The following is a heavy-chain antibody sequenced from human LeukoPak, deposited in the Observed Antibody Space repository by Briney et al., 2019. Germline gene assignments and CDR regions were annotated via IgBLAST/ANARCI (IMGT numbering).Heavy chain of an antibody. J-gene: IGHJ4*02. Sequence: ASVKVSCKASGYTLTIYYMHWVRQAPGQGLEWMGILSTNSRDTTYAQKFQGRVTMTRDTSTNTVYMELSSLRSEDTAVYYCARDLGLPGLGDYWGQGTLVTVSS. V-gene: IGHV1-46*01. CDR2: LSTNSRDT. CDR3: ARDLGLPGLGDY. D-gene: IGHD3/OR15-3a*01. CDR1: GYTLTIYY.